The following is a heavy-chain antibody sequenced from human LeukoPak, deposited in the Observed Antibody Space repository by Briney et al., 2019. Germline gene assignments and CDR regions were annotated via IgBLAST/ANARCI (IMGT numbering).Heavy chain of an antibody. J-gene: IGHJ4*02. Sequence: ASVKVSCKASGYTFTSYDINWVRQATGQGLKWMGWMNPNSGNTGYAQKFQGRVTITRNTSISTAYMELSSLRSEDTAVYYCARAQTPIAYCGGDCSHNLDYWGQGTLVTVSS. CDR2: MNPNSGNT. CDR1: GYTFTSYD. CDR3: ARAQTPIAYCGGDCSHNLDY. D-gene: IGHD2-21*02. V-gene: IGHV1-8*03.